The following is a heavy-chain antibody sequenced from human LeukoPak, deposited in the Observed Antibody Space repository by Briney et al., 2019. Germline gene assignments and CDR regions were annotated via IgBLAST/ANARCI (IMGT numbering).Heavy chain of an antibody. CDR3: IRHRHSFNWFDP. J-gene: IGHJ5*02. D-gene: IGHD5-18*01. Sequence: GGSLRLSCTASGFTFGDYFMNWFRQAPGKGLEWVGFIRSQAHGGTTEYAASVKGRFTISRDDSKSIAYLQMNSLKTDDTALYYCIRHRHSFNWFDPWGQGTLVTVFS. CDR1: GFTFGDYF. CDR2: IRSQAHGGTT. V-gene: IGHV3-49*03.